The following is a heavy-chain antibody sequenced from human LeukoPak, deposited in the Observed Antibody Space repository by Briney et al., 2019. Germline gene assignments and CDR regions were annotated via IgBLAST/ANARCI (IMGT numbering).Heavy chain of an antibody. V-gene: IGHV4-59*08. Sequence: SETLSLTCTVSGASISSYYWNWIRQPPGEGLEWIGFIYYGGSTNYNPSLKSRVTISVEMSKNQFSLKLSSVTAADTAVYYCAGTWIQLWQAFDYWGQGTLVTVSS. J-gene: IGHJ4*02. CDR2: IYYGGST. CDR3: AGTWIQLWQAFDY. D-gene: IGHD5-18*01. CDR1: GASISSYY.